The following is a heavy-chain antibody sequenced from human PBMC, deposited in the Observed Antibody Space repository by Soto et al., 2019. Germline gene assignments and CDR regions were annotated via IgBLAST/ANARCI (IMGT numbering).Heavy chain of an antibody. V-gene: IGHV1-69*13. CDR1: GGTFSSYA. J-gene: IGHJ3*02. CDR2: IIPIFGTA. Sequence: SVKVSCKASGGTFSSYAISWVRQAPGQGLEWMGGIIPIFGTANYAQKFQGRVTITADESTSTAYMELSSLRSEDTAVYYCARERIVVLNGAFDIWGQGTMVTVSS. D-gene: IGHD2-21*01. CDR3: ARERIVVLNGAFDI.